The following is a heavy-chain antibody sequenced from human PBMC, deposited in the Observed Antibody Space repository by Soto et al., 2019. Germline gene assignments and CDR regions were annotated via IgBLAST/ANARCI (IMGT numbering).Heavy chain of an antibody. D-gene: IGHD2-15*01. CDR1: GFTFSDYE. CDR2: ITSGGRSI. CDR3: VRRMASPDQ. J-gene: IGHJ4*02. V-gene: IGHV3-48*03. Sequence: GGSLRLSCTASGFTFSDYEMNWVRQAPGKGLEWVSYITSGGRSIYYADSVKGRFIISRDNAENSLYLQMDSLRPEDTAVYYCVRRMASPDQWGQGTLVTVSS.